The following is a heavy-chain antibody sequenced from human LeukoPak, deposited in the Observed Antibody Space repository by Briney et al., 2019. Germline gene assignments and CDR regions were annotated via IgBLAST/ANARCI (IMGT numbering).Heavy chain of an antibody. Sequence: ASVKVSCKASGYTFTGYYMHWARQAPGQGLEWMGWINPNSGGTNYAQKFQGRVTMTRDMSTSTVYMELSSLRSEDTAVYYCARHTAMVTWLDYWGQGTLVTVSS. CDR2: INPNSGGT. D-gene: IGHD5-18*01. CDR1: GYTFTGYY. J-gene: IGHJ4*02. V-gene: IGHV1-2*02. CDR3: ARHTAMVTWLDY.